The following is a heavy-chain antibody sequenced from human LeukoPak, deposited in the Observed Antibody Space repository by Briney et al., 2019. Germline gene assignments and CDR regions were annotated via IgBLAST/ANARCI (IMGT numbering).Heavy chain of an antibody. CDR3: AGGYGKQQDYYYGMDV. D-gene: IGHD6-13*01. Sequence: PSETLSLTCTVSGGSISGYYWSWIRQPPGKGLEWIGEINHSGSTNYNPSLKSRVTISVDTSKNQFSLKLSSVTAADTAVYYCAGGYGKQQDYYYGMDVWGQGTTVTVSS. CDR1: GGSISGYY. J-gene: IGHJ6*02. V-gene: IGHV4-34*01. CDR2: INHSGST.